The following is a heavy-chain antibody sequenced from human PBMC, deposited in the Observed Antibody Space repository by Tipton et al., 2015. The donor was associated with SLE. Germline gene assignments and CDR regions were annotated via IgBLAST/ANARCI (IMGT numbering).Heavy chain of an antibody. V-gene: IGHV4-34*01. J-gene: IGHJ3*02. CDR2: INDSGST. Sequence: TLSLTCAFYGGSFRGYYWSWIRQPPGKGLEGIGVINDSGSTNYNPSLKRRVTISVDTSKNQFSLKLSSVTAADTAVYYCACRHEDIVATSDAFDIWGQGTMVTVSS. CDR3: ACRHEDIVATSDAFDI. CDR1: GGSFRGYY. D-gene: IGHD5-12*01.